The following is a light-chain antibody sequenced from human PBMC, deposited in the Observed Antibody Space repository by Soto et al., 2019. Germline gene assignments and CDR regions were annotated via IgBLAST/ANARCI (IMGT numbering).Light chain of an antibody. CDR2: ATS. V-gene: IGKV3-11*01. J-gene: IGKJ5*01. CDR1: QSVSATY. Sequence: IVLTQSPATLSLSPGERATLSCRASQSVSATYLAWYQQKPAQPPRLLIYATSTRSTGIPARFSGSGSGTDFTLTISSLEPEDFAVYYCQQRSNWPPDFGQGTRLEIK. CDR3: QQRSNWPPD.